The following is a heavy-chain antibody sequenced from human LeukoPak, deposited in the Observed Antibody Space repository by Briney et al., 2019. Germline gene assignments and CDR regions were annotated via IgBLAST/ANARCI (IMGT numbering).Heavy chain of an antibody. J-gene: IGHJ4*02. CDR1: GFTFSSYA. Sequence: GGSLRLSCAASGFTFSSYAMSWVRQAPGKGLEWVSVISGSGGSTDYADSVKGRFTISRDNSKYTLYLQMNSLRAEDTAVYYCAKDRVLAGYSYGDFDYWGQGTLVTVSS. CDR2: ISGSGGST. D-gene: IGHD5-18*01. CDR3: AKDRVLAGYSYGDFDY. V-gene: IGHV3-23*01.